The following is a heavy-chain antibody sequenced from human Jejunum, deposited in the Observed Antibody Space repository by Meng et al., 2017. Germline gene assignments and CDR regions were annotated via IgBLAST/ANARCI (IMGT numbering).Heavy chain of an antibody. Sequence: GESLKISCAASGFTFSNHGMHWVRQAPGKGLEWVAVIWSDETNKYYADSVKGRFTISRDSSNLYLQMNSLRGEDTAVYYCARDSDHVDIVATGALDIWGQGTLVTVSS. CDR3: ARDSDHVDIVATGALDI. D-gene: IGHD5-12*01. CDR1: GFTFSNHG. J-gene: IGHJ3*02. CDR2: IWSDETNK. V-gene: IGHV3-33*01.